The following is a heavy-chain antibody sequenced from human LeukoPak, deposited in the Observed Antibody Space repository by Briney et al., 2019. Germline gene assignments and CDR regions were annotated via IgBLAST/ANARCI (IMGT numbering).Heavy chain of an antibody. CDR2: IYYSGST. CDR1: GGSISSSSYY. Sequence: SETLSLTCTVSGGSISSSSYYWGWIRQPPGKGLEWIGSIYYSGSTYYNPSLKSRVTISVDTSKNQFSLKLSSVTAADTAVYYCARLLTYYDFWSGPPTLGYYFDYWGQGTLVTVSS. D-gene: IGHD3-3*01. V-gene: IGHV4-39*01. J-gene: IGHJ4*02. CDR3: ARLLTYYDFWSGPPTLGYYFDY.